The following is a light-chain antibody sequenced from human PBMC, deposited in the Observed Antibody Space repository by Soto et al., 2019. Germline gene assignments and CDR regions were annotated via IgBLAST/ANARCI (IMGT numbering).Light chain of an antibody. Sequence: QLVLTQPPSVSGAPGQRVTISCTGSRSNIGAGYDVHWYQQLPGTAPKLLIYGNSNRPSGVPDRFSGSKSGTSASLAITGLQAEDEADYYCQSYHSSLSGDVVFGGGTKLTVL. V-gene: IGLV1-40*01. CDR3: QSYHSSLSGDVV. CDR1: RSNIGAGYD. CDR2: GNS. J-gene: IGLJ2*01.